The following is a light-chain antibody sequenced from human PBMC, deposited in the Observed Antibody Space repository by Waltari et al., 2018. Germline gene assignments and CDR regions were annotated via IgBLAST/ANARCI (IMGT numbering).Light chain of an antibody. J-gene: IGLJ2*01. V-gene: IGLV2-14*03. CDR1: SSDVGGDDS. Sequence: QSALTQSASVSGSPGQSITISCTGSSSDVGGDDSVSWYEDHPGQAPKVIIYDVNKRPSGVSDRFSGSKSGNTASLTISGLQAEDEATFYCSSQSTKNGVIFSGGTKVTVL. CDR2: DVN. CDR3: SSQSTKNGVI.